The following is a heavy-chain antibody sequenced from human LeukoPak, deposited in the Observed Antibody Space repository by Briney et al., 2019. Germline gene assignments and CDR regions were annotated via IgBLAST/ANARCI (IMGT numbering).Heavy chain of an antibody. D-gene: IGHD1-1*01. CDR1: GFTFSNYV. Sequence: GGSLRRSCAASGFTFSNYVMTWVRQAPGKGLEWASGISGSGGSTYYADSVRGRFTISRDNSQHTLYLQMNSLRAEDTAVYYCAKTTRSRGQQGDWFDPWGQGTLVTVSS. J-gene: IGHJ5*02. CDR3: AKTTRSRGQQGDWFDP. V-gene: IGHV3-23*01. CDR2: ISGSGGST.